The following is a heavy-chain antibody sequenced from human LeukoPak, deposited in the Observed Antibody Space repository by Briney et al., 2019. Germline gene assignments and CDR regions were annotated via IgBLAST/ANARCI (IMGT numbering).Heavy chain of an antibody. J-gene: IGHJ6*03. CDR2: MNPNSGNT. CDR3: ARGRKKGRAVALSHYYYYMDV. CDR1: GYTFTGYY. Sequence: ASVKVSCKASGYTFTGYYIHWVRQAPGQGLEWMGWMNPNSGNTGYAQKFQGRVTITRNTSISTAYMELSSLRSEDTAVYYCARGRKKGRAVALSHYYYYMDVWGKGTTVTVSS. V-gene: IGHV1-8*03. D-gene: IGHD6-19*01.